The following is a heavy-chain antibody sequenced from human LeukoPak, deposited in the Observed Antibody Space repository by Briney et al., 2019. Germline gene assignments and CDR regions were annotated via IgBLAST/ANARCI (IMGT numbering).Heavy chain of an antibody. D-gene: IGHD3-22*01. V-gene: IGHV3-21*01. J-gene: IGHJ3*01. Sequence: GGSLRLSCAASGFTFSSYSMNWVRQAPGKGLEWVSSISSSSSYIYYADSVEGRFSISRDNAKNSLYLQMNSLRAEDTAVYYCARDWLAGNPYHAFDLWGKGTMVTVSS. CDR2: ISSSSSYI. CDR1: GFTFSSYS. CDR3: ARDWLAGNPYHAFDL.